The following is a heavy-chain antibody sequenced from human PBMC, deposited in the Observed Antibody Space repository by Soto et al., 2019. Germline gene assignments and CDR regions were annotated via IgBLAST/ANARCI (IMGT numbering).Heavy chain of an antibody. V-gene: IGHV4-31*03. CDR3: ALGGYNYGRPLDF. J-gene: IGHJ4*02. CDR2: IYYSGST. Sequence: LSLTCTVSGGSISSGGYYWSWIRQHPGKGLEWIGYIYYSGSTYYNPSLKSRVTISVDTSKNQFSLTLNSVTAADTGLYFCALGGYNYGRPLDFWGQGTLVTVSS. CDR1: GGSISSGGYY. D-gene: IGHD5-18*01.